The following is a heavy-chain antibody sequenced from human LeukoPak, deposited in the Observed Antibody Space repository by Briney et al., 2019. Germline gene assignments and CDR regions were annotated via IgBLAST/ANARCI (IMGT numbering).Heavy chain of an antibody. CDR2: IIPIFGTA. V-gene: IGHV1-69*05. CDR1: GYTFTNYG. D-gene: IGHD2-21*01. CDR3: ALFAIAYCGGDCYSGVAPRVHPFDY. Sequence: ASVKVSCKAFGYTFTNYGINWVRQAPGQGLEWMGGIIPIFGTANYAQKFQGRVTITTDESTSTAYMELSSLRSEDTAVYYCALFAIAYCGGDCYSGVAPRVHPFDYWGQGTLVTVSS. J-gene: IGHJ4*02.